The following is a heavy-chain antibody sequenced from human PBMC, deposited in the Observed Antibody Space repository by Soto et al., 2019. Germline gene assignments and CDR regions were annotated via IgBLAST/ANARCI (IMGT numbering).Heavy chain of an antibody. J-gene: IGHJ6*02. CDR3: TTRSGSYYPYYYGMDV. V-gene: IGHV3-15*01. CDR1: GFTFSNAW. Sequence: GGPLRLTCSASGFTFSNAWMSWVRQAPGKGLEWVGRIKSKTDGGTTDYAAPVKGRFTISRDDSKNTLYLQMNSLKTEDTAVYYCTTRSGSYYPYYYGMDVWGQGTTVTVSS. CDR2: IKSKTDGGTT. D-gene: IGHD3-10*01.